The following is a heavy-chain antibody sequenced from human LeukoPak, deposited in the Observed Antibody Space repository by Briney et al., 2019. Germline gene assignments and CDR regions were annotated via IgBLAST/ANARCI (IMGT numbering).Heavy chain of an antibody. J-gene: IGHJ5*02. CDR3: ARHRTAYWGSGSYNGGWFDP. CDR1: GGSISSSSYY. CDR2: MYYSGST. Sequence: SETLSLTCTVSGGSISSSSYYWGSIRQPPGKGLEWIGSMYYSGSTYYNPSLKSRVTISVDTSKNQFSLKLSSVTAADTAVYYCARHRTAYWGSGSYNGGWFDPWGQGTLVTVSS. D-gene: IGHD3-10*01. V-gene: IGHV4-39*01.